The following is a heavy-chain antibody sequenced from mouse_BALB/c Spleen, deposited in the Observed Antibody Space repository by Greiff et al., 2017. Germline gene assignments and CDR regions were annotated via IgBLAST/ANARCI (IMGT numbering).Heavy chain of an antibody. V-gene: IGHV5-4*02. D-gene: IGHD2-3*01. Sequence: EVQGVESGGGLVKPGGSLKLSCAASGFTFSDYYMYWVRQTPEKRLEWVATISDGGSYTYYPDSVKGRFTISRDNAKNNLYLQMSSLKSEDTAMYYCASHDGYDYYAMDYWGQGTSVTVSS. CDR2: ISDGGSYT. J-gene: IGHJ4*01. CDR1: GFTFSDYY. CDR3: ASHDGYDYYAMDY.